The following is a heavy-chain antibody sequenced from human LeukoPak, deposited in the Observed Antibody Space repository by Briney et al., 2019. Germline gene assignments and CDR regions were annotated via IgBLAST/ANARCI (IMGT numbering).Heavy chain of an antibody. D-gene: IGHD2-21*02. CDR3: ARVPAQHIVVVTHDAFDI. V-gene: IGHV3-74*01. J-gene: IGHJ3*02. CDR2: INSDGSST. Sequence: GGSLRLSCAASGFTFSSYWMHWVRQAPGKGLVWGSRINSDGSSTSYADSVKGRFTISRDNAKNTLYLQMNSLRAEDTAVYYCARVPAQHIVVVTHDAFDIWGQGTMVTVSS. CDR1: GFTFSSYW.